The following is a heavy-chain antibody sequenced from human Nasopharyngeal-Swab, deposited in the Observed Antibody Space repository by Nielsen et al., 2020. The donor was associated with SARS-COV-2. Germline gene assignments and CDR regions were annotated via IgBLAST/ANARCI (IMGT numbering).Heavy chain of an antibody. Sequence: GGSLRLSCAASGFTFISNAMSWVRQAPGKGLEWVSAISGSGGSTYYADSVKGRFTISRDNSKNTLYLQMNSLRAGDTAVYYCAKSGAGGIVGAGGDYFDYWGQGTLVTVSS. CDR1: GFTFISNA. D-gene: IGHD1-26*01. CDR3: AKSGAGGIVGAGGDYFDY. J-gene: IGHJ4*02. CDR2: ISGSGGST. V-gene: IGHV3-23*01.